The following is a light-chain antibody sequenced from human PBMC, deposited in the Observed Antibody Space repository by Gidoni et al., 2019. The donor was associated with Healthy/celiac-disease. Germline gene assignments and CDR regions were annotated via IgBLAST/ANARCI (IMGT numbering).Light chain of an antibody. CDR2: DVS. Sequence: QSALTQTASVSGSHGQSITISCTGTSSEVGGYNYVSWYQQHPGKAPKLMIYDVSNRPSGVSNRFSGSKSGNTASLTISGLQAEDEADYYCSSYTSSSTPYVVFGGGTKLTVL. V-gene: IGLV2-14*03. CDR1: SSEVGGYNY. J-gene: IGLJ2*01. CDR3: SSYTSSSTPYVV.